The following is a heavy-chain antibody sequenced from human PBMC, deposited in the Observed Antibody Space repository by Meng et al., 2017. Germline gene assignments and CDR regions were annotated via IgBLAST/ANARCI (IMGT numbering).Heavy chain of an antibody. V-gene: IGHV1-3*01. CDR2: INAGNGNT. J-gene: IGHJ4*02. D-gene: IGHD3-10*01. Sequence: QVQLVQAGAEVKKPGASVKVSCKASGYTFTSYAMHWVRQAPGQRLEWMGWINAGNGNTKYSQKFQGRVTITRDTSASTAYMGLSSLRSEDTAVYYCARSHVLLWFGEDLDYWGQGTLVTVSS. CDR1: GYTFTSYA. CDR3: ARSHVLLWFGEDLDY.